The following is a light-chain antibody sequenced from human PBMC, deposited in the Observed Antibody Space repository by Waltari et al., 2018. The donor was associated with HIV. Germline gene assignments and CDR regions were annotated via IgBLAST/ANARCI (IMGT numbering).Light chain of an antibody. CDR3: SAWDSTLSALV. CDR2: RSD. J-gene: IGLJ1*01. CDR1: SSDVGNQG. Sequence: AGLTQPPSVSKGLRQTATITCSGNSSDVGNQGAAWLQHHQGHPPKLLSYRSDSRPSGISERFSAARSGSIAFLTIIGLQPEDEADYYCSAWDSTLSALVFGTGTKVTVL. V-gene: IGLV10-54*04.